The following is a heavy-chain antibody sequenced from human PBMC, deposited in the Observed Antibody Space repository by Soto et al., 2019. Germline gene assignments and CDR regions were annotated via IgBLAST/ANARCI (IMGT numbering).Heavy chain of an antibody. Sequence: QVQLQESGPGLVKPSETLSLTCTVSGGSVSPYYWSWVRQPPGKGLEWIAYNYYDGPTNYNPSLMSRVTISVDTSKNQFSLKLTSVTAADTAVYYCARARHWLDYWGQGTLLTVSS. J-gene: IGHJ4*02. CDR2: NYYDGPT. CDR1: GGSVSPYY. CDR3: ARARHWLDY. D-gene: IGHD6-19*01. V-gene: IGHV4-59*02.